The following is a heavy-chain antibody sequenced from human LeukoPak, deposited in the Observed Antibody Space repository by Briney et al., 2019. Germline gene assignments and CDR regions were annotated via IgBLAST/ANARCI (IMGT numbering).Heavy chain of an antibody. D-gene: IGHD5-18*01. CDR2: SSSGSTI. J-gene: IGHJ4*02. Sequence: GGTLRLSCAASGFTFSSYGMSWVRQAPGKGLEWVSSSSGSTIYYADSVKGRFIISRDNAKNSLYLQMNSLRAEDTAIYYCAREDSNGLDYWGQGTLVTVSS. CDR3: AREDSNGLDY. CDR1: GFTFSSYG. V-gene: IGHV3-48*04.